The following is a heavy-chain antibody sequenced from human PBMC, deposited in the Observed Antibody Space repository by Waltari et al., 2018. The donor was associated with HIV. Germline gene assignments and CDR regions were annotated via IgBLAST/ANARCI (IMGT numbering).Heavy chain of an antibody. J-gene: IGHJ4*02. CDR2: INAGNGNT. CDR3: ARDLPGELSLWYFDY. V-gene: IGHV1-3*01. D-gene: IGHD3-16*02. CDR1: GYTFTSYA. Sequence: QVQLVQSGAEVKKPGASVKVSCKASGYTFTSYAMHWVRQAPGQRLEWMGWINAGNGNTKYSQKFQGRVTITRDTSASTAYMELSSLRSEDTAVYYCARDLPGELSLWYFDYWGQGTLVTVSS.